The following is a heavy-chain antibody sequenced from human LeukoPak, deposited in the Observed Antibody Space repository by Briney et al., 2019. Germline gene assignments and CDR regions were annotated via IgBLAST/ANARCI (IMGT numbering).Heavy chain of an antibody. Sequence: PSETLSLTCAVYGGSFSAYYWSWIRQPPGKGLEWIGEINHSGSTNYNPSLKSRVTISVDTSKNQFSLKLSSVTAADTAVYYCARGDTYYYGMDVWGQGTTVTVSS. V-gene: IGHV4-34*01. CDR3: ARGDTYYYGMDV. CDR2: INHSGST. CDR1: GGSFSAYY. J-gene: IGHJ6*02.